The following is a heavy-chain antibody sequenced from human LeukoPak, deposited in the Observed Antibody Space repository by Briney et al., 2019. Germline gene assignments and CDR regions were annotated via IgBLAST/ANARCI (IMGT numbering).Heavy chain of an antibody. CDR3: VRDHGDFYFDY. V-gene: IGHV3-30*03. D-gene: IGHD4-17*01. CDR1: GFTFSSYG. Sequence: GRSLRLSCAASGFTFSSYGMHWVRQAPGKGLEWVAVISYDGSNKYYADSVKGRFTISRDNAKNTLYLQMNSLRAEDTAVFYCVRDHGDFYFDYWGQGTLVTVSS. CDR2: ISYDGSNK. J-gene: IGHJ4*02.